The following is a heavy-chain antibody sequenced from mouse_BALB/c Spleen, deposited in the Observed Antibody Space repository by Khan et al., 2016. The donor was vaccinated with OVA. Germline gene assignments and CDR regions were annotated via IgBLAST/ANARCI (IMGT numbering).Heavy chain of an antibody. CDR1: GYTFTSYT. CDR2: INPSNDYT. Sequence: VQQSGAELARPGASVKMSCKASGYTFTSYTIHWIKQRPGQGLEWIGYINPSNDYTNYNQKFKDKATLTADKSSTTAYMQLSSLTSDDSAVYYCARDGAYYRNDGWFAYWGQGTLVTVSA. J-gene: IGHJ3*01. D-gene: IGHD2-14*01. V-gene: IGHV1-4*01. CDR3: ARDGAYYRNDGWFAY.